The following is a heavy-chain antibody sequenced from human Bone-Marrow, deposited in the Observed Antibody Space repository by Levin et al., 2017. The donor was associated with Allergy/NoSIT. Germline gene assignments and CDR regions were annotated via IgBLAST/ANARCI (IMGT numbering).Heavy chain of an antibody. CDR2: ISWNSGSL. CDR3: TKDSHFSYDSIDHWFDP. D-gene: IGHD3-22*01. V-gene: IGHV3-9*01. CDR1: GFTFGDYA. J-gene: IGHJ5*02. Sequence: SLKISCAASGFTFGDYAMHWVRQVPGKGLEWVSGISWNSGSLGYAESVKGRLTIYRDNAKNSLYLQMSSLRPEDTALYFCTKDSHFSYDSIDHWFDPWRQGTLVTVSS.